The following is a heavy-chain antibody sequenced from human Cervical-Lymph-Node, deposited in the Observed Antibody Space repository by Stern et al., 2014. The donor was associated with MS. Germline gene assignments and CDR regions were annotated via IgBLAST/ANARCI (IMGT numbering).Heavy chain of an antibody. CDR2: IIPIFGTA. V-gene: IGHV1-69*01. D-gene: IGHD6-6*01. CDR1: GGTFSSYA. Sequence: VQLVQSGAEVKKPGSSVKVSCKASGGTFSSYAISWVRQAPGQGLEWMGGIIPIFGTANYAQKFQGRVTITADESTSTDYMELSSLRSEDTAVYYCARDRREDIAARRSWNYYYYGMDVWGQGTTVTVSS. J-gene: IGHJ6*02. CDR3: ARDRREDIAARRSWNYYYYGMDV.